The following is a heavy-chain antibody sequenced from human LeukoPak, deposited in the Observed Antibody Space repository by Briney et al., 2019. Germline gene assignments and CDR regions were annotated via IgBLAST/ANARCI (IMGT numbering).Heavy chain of an antibody. V-gene: IGHV4-59*08. J-gene: IGHJ4*02. Sequence: PSETLSLTCTVSGGSISSYYWTWIRQPPGKGLEWIAYISYTGSTNYNPSLKSRVTISVDTSKNQFSLKLSSVTAADTAVYYCASLEFNYYDSSGYYTKAPGEFDYWGQGTLVTVSS. CDR1: GGSISSYY. CDR3: ASLEFNYYDSSGYYTKAPGEFDY. D-gene: IGHD3-22*01. CDR2: ISYTGST.